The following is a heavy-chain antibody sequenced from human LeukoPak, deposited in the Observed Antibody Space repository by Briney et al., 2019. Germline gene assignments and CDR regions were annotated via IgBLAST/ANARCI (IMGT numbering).Heavy chain of an antibody. J-gene: IGHJ6*03. D-gene: IGHD6-13*01. V-gene: IGHV4-38-2*01. Sequence: SETLSLTCAVSGYSISRGYYWGWIRQPPGKGLEWIGNIYHSGSTYYNPSLKGRVTISVDTSKNQFSLRLSSVTAADTAVYYCARAAGAAVRGYYYYYMDVWGKGTTVTVSS. CDR1: GYSISRGYY. CDR2: IYHSGST. CDR3: ARAAGAAVRGYYYYYMDV.